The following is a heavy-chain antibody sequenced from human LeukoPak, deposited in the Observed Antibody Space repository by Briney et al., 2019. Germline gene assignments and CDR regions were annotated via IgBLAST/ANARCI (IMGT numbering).Heavy chain of an antibody. D-gene: IGHD1-26*01. V-gene: IGHV1-2*02. J-gene: IGHJ4*02. Sequence: ASVKVSRKASGYTFTGYYMHWVRQAPGQGLEWMGWINPNSGGTNYAQKFQGRVTMTRDTSISTAYMELSRLRSDDTAVYYCARQYSGSYYRFDYWGQGTLVTVSS. CDR3: ARQYSGSYYRFDY. CDR1: GYTFTGYY. CDR2: INPNSGGT.